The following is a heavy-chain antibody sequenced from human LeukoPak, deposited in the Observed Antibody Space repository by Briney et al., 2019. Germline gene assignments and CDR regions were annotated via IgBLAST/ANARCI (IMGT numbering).Heavy chain of an antibody. Sequence: PGGSLRLSCAASGFTFSSYAMHWVRQAPGKGPEGVAVISYDGSNKYYADSVKGRFTISRDNSKNTLYLQMNSLRAEDTAVYYCARDGRAVAGPLDYWGQGTLVTVS. CDR2: ISYDGSNK. D-gene: IGHD6-19*01. CDR1: GFTFSSYA. V-gene: IGHV3-30*04. CDR3: ARDGRAVAGPLDY. J-gene: IGHJ4*02.